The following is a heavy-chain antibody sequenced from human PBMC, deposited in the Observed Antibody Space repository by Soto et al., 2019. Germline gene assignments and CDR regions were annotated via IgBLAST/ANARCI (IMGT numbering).Heavy chain of an antibody. Sequence: PGGSLRLSCAASGFTFSDYYISWIRQAPGKGLEWVSYISSSSSYTNYADSVKGRFTISRDNAKNSLYLQMNSLRAEDTAVYYCARDHSMTTGTTWAIYGMDVWGQGTTVTVSS. CDR3: ARDHSMTTGTTWAIYGMDV. CDR2: ISSSSSYT. CDR1: GFTFSDYY. J-gene: IGHJ6*02. V-gene: IGHV3-11*06. D-gene: IGHD4-4*01.